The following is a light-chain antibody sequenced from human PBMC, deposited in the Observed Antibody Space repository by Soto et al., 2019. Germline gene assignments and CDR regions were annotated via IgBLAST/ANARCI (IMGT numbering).Light chain of an antibody. CDR2: GAS. CDR1: QSVSNNY. J-gene: IGKJ1*01. Sequence: EILLTQSPATLSVAPGERATLSCRASQSVSNNYLAWYQQKPGQAPRLLIYGASNRATGIPDRFSGSGSGTDFTLTINRLEPEDFAVYYCQQYGSSPATFGQGTKVDIK. V-gene: IGKV3-20*01. CDR3: QQYGSSPAT.